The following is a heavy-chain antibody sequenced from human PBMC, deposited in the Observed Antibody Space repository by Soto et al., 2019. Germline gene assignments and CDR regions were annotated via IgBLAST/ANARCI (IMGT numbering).Heavy chain of an antibody. V-gene: IGHV1-8*01. D-gene: IGHD4-17*01. Sequence: QVQLVQSGAEVKKPGASVRVSCKASGYTFTKFDINWVRQATGQGLDWMGWMNPNSGNTGYAQKFQGRVTMTRNTSITTAYMELSTLRSEDTAVYYCVRGDYGDYSHWFDPWGQGTLVTVSS. CDR3: VRGDYGDYSHWFDP. J-gene: IGHJ5*02. CDR1: GYTFTKFD. CDR2: MNPNSGNT.